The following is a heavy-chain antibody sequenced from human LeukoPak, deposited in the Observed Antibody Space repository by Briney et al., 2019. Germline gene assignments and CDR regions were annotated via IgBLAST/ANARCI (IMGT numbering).Heavy chain of an antibody. CDR1: GGSMSNYY. V-gene: IGHV4-59*01. J-gene: IGHJ5*02. CDR3: ARVCGGDCYPLGFDP. Sequence: SETLSLSCTVSGGSMSNYYWSWIRQPPGKGLEWIGYIYYSGSTNYNPSLKSRVTISVDTSKNKFSLKLRSVTAADTAVYYCARVCGGDCYPLGFDPWGQGTLVTVSS. D-gene: IGHD2-21*02. CDR2: IYYSGST.